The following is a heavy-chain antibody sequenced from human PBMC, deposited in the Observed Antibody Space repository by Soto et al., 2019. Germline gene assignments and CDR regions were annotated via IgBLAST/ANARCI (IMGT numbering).Heavy chain of an antibody. CDR2: ISYDGSDK. CDR1: GFTFNTYG. V-gene: IGHV3-30*18. J-gene: IGHJ4*02. Sequence: GGSLRLSCAASGFTFNTYGMHWVRQAPGKGLEWVAVISYDGSDKYYADSVKGRFIISRDNSKNTLYLQMNSLRAEDTAIYYCAKLSSVGATDFDYWGQGTLVTVSS. CDR3: AKLSSVGATDFDY. D-gene: IGHD1-26*01.